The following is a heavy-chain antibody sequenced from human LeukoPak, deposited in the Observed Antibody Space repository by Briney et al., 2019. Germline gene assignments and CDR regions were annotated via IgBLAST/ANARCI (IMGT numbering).Heavy chain of an antibody. V-gene: IGHV3-30*18. CDR2: ISYDGSNK. J-gene: IGHJ6*02. CDR3: AKSGSQVYYYYGMDV. Sequence: GGSLRLSCAASGFTFSSYGIHWVRQAPGKGLEWVAVISYDGSNKYYADSVKGRFTISRDNSKNTLYLQMNSLRAEDTAVYYCAKSGSQVYYYYGMDVWGQGTTVTVSS. CDR1: GFTFSSYG.